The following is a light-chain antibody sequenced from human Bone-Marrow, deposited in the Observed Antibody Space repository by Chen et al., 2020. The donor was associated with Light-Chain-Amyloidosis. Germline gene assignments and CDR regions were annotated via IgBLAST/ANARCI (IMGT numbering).Light chain of an antibody. J-gene: IGKJ1*01. V-gene: IGKV3-20*01. Sequence: EIVLTQSPGPLSLSAGERATLPCRASQSVSDNFLAWYQQKPGQAPRLLIYAASRRATGIPDVFSGSGSGTDFTLTISRLEPEDFAVYYCQQYGNSPWTVGQGTKVEIK. CDR2: AAS. CDR1: QSVSDNF. CDR3: QQYGNSPWT.